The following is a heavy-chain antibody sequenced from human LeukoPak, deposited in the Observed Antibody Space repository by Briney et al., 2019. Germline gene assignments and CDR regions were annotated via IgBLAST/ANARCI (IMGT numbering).Heavy chain of an antibody. CDR2: MYFSGRT. CDR1: GGSMTNYY. D-gene: IGHD1-26*01. CDR3: ARVGSDGSYFDY. V-gene: IGHV4-4*07. Sequence: PSETLSLTCTVSGGSMTNYYWSWIRQPAGKGLGWIGRMYFSGRTHYNPSLKSRVTMSVDTSKNQFSLKVSSVTAADTAVYYCARVGSDGSYFDYWGQGTLVTVSS. J-gene: IGHJ4*02.